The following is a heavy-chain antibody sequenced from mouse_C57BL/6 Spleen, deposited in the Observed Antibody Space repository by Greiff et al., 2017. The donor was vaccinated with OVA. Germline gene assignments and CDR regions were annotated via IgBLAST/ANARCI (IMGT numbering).Heavy chain of an antibody. D-gene: IGHD1-1*01. V-gene: IGHV14-4*01. J-gene: IGHJ1*03. Sequence: EVQLQESGAELVRPGASVKLSCTASGFNIKDDYMHWVKQRPEQGLEWIGWFDPENGDTEYASKFQGKATITADTSSNTAYLQLSSLTSEDTAVYYCTTAINYYGSSDWYFDVWGTGTTVTVSS. CDR3: TTAINYYGSSDWYFDV. CDR1: GFNIKDDY. CDR2: FDPENGDT.